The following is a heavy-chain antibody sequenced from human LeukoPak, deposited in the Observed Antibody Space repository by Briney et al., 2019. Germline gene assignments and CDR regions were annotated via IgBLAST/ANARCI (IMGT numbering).Heavy chain of an antibody. CDR1: GYTFTSYY. V-gene: IGHV1-46*01. CDR2: ISPSGGST. Sequence: ASVKVSCKASGYTFTSYYMHWVRQAPGQGLEWMGIISPSGGSTSYAQKFQGRVTMTRDTSTSTVYMELSSLRSEDTAVYYCARLLSDGNFDYWGQGTLVTVSS. CDR3: ARLLSDGNFDY. J-gene: IGHJ4*02. D-gene: IGHD1-26*01.